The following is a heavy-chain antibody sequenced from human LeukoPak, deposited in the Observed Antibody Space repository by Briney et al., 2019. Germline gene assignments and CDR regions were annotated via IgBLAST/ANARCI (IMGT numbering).Heavy chain of an antibody. CDR3: ARPCRELMSCWFDP. Sequence: PSETLSLTCTVSGGSISSSSYYWGWIRQPPGKGLEWIGSIYYSGSTYYNPSLKSRVTISVDTSKNQFSLKLSSVTAADTAVYYCARPCRELMSCWFDPWGQGTLVTVSS. D-gene: IGHD1-7*01. CDR1: GGSISSSSYY. CDR2: IYYSGST. V-gene: IGHV4-39*01. J-gene: IGHJ5*02.